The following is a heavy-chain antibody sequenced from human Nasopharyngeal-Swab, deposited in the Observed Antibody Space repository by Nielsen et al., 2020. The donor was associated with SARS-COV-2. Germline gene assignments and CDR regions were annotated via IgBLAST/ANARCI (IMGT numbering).Heavy chain of an antibody. V-gene: IGHV3-7*03. CDR2: IKQDGSER. D-gene: IGHD2-21*02. CDR3: AKDLTRGDVVTSNAFDV. CDR1: GFTFSNYW. J-gene: IGHJ3*01. Sequence: GESLKISCAASGFTFSNYWMTWVRQAPGKGLEWVANIKQDGSERYYVDSVKGRFTISRDNVKNSIYLQMNDLRPEDSALYYCAKDLTRGDVVTSNAFDVWGQGTLVTVSS.